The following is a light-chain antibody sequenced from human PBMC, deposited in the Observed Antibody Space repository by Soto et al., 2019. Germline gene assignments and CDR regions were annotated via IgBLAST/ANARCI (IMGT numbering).Light chain of an antibody. V-gene: IGKV3-20*01. Sequence: EIVLTQSPGTLSLSPGERVTLSCRASQSLDNKNLNWYQQKPGQSPRLLIYGASRRATGIPDRFSGSGSGTDFTLTISRLEAEDFAVYFCHHYVNPLWTFGQGTKVEIK. J-gene: IGKJ1*01. CDR1: QSLDNKN. CDR2: GAS. CDR3: HHYVNPLWT.